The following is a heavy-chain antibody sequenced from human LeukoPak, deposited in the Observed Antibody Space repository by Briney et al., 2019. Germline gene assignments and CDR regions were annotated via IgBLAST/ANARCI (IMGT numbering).Heavy chain of an antibody. V-gene: IGHV3-23*01. CDR2: ISGSGDST. CDR3: AKEGDRYGSGSYYGYFDY. D-gene: IGHD3-10*01. J-gene: IGHJ4*02. Sequence: GGSLRLSCAASGFTFSSYAMSGVRQTSGKGLEWVSAISGSGDSTYYRDSVKGRFTISRDNSKNTLYVQMSSLRAEDTAVYYCAKEGDRYGSGSYYGYFDYWGQGTLVTVSS. CDR1: GFTFSSYA.